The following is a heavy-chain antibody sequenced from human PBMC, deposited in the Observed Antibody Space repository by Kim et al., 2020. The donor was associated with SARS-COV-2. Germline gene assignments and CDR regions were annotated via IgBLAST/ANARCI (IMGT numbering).Heavy chain of an antibody. D-gene: IGHD5-12*01. CDR3: AKDLRGYSGY. CDR1: GFTFSRSW. Sequence: GGSLRLSCAXSGFTFSRSWMTWVRQAPGKGLEWVANINEDGSEKNYVDSVKGRFAISRDNAKNSLFLQMNSLRAEDTAVYYCAKDLRGYSGYWGQGTLVTVSS. V-gene: IGHV3-7*03. J-gene: IGHJ4*02. CDR2: INEDGSEK.